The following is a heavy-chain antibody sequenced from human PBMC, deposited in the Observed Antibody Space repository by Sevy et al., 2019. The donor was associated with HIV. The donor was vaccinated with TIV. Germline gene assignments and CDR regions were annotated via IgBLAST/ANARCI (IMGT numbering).Heavy chain of an antibody. D-gene: IGHD4-17*01. CDR2: ISYDGNDK. V-gene: IGHV3-30-3*01. J-gene: IGHJ6*02. CDR1: GFAFSNYYA. Sequence: GGSLRLSCAASGFAFSNYYAMYWVRQAPGKGLKWVALISYDGNDKYYADSVKGRFTISRDNFENTLYLQMNSLTAEDTAVYYCARPRANYVDNYFFYAMDVWGQGTTVTVSS. CDR3: ARPRANYVDNYFFYAMDV.